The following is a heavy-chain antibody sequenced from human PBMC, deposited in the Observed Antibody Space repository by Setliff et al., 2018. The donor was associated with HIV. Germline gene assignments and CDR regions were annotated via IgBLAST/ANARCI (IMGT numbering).Heavy chain of an antibody. CDR2: IHHSGTA. CDR3: ARQSTVAAAGFDF. D-gene: IGHD6-13*01. Sequence: SETLSLTCTVSGGSITRTPYYWGWIRQPPGKGLEWIGSIHHSGTAYDNPSLKSRVTISVDPSKRQFSLKLDSVTAADTAIYYCARQSTVAAAGFDFWGQGTLVTVSS. CDR1: GGSITRTPYY. J-gene: IGHJ4*02. V-gene: IGHV4-39*01.